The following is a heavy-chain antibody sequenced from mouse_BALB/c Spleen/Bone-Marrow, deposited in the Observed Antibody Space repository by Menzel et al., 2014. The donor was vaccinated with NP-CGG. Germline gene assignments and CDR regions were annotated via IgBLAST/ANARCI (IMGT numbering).Heavy chain of an antibody. CDR1: GYTFTDYY. V-gene: IGHV1-19*01. Sequence: SGPELVKPGASVKMSCKASGYTFTDYYMDWVEQSHGESFEWIGRVNPYNGGTSYNQKFKGKATLTVDKSSSTAYMELNSLTSEDSAVYYCATGTDYWGQGTSVTVSS. J-gene: IGHJ4*01. D-gene: IGHD4-1*01. CDR2: VNPYNGGT. CDR3: ATGTDY.